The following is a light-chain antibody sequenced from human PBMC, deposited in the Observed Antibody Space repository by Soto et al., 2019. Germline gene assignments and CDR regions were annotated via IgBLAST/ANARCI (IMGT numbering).Light chain of an antibody. CDR2: DVS. CDR3: SSYTSNSTVV. J-gene: IGLJ2*01. V-gene: IGLV2-14*01. CDR1: RSDVGGYNY. Sequence: QSALTQPASVSGSPGQSITISCTGTRSDVGGYNYVSWYQQYPGKAPKLMIYDVSNRPSGVSNRFSGSKSGNTASLTISGLQAEDEADYYCSSYTSNSTVVFGGGTQLTVL.